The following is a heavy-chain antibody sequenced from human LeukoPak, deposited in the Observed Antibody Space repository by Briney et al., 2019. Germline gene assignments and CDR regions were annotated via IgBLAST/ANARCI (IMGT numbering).Heavy chain of an antibody. Sequence: GGSLRLSCAASGFTFSSYGMHWVRQAPGKGLEWVAVISYDGSNKYYADSVKGRFTIYRDNSKNTLYLQMNSLRAEDTAVYYCAKGAKRLGYCSGGTCYSNYDYYYMDVWGKGTTVTISS. V-gene: IGHV3-30*18. D-gene: IGHD2-15*01. CDR1: GFTFSSYG. CDR2: ISYDGSNK. CDR3: AKGAKRLGYCSGGTCYSNYDYYYMDV. J-gene: IGHJ6*03.